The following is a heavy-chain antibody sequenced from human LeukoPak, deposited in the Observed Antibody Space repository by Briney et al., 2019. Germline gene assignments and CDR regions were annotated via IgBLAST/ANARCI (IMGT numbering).Heavy chain of an antibody. CDR3: ARGWNYAFRFDY. CDR2: IKQDGSER. CDR1: GFTFSDYW. D-gene: IGHD1-7*01. J-gene: IGHJ4*02. V-gene: IGHV3-7*01. Sequence: PGGSLRLSCAASGFTFSDYWMTWVRQAPGKGLEWVAHIKQDGSERYYGDSVKGRFTIYRDNANNLVYLQMNSLGAGDTAVYYCARGWNYAFRFDYWGQGTLVTVSS.